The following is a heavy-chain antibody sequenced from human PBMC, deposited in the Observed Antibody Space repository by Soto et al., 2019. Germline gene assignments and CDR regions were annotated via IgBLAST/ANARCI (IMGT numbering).Heavy chain of an antibody. CDR3: AKVGHLFRPSYYYYGMDV. CDR2: ISYDGSNK. D-gene: IGHD3-3*01. J-gene: IGHJ6*02. Sequence: PGGSLRLSCAAPGFTFSSYGMHWVRQAPGKGLEWVAVISYDGSNKYYADSVKGRFTISRDNSKNTLYLQMNSLRAEDTAVYYCAKVGHLFRPSYYYYGMDVWGQGTTVTVSS. CDR1: GFTFSSYG. V-gene: IGHV3-30*18.